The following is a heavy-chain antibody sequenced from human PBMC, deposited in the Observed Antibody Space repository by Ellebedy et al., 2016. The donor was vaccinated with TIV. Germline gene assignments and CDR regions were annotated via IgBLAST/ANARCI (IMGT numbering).Heavy chain of an antibody. D-gene: IGHD2-15*01. CDR3: TSEGYCSGGSCYSSIDY. CDR2: IKSKTDGGTT. CDR1: GFTFSNAW. V-gene: IGHV3-15*01. J-gene: IGHJ4*02. Sequence: GESLKISCAASGFTFSNAWMRWVRQAPGKGLEWVGRIKSKTDGGTTDYAAPVKGRFTISRDDSKNTLYLQMNSLKTEDTAVYYCTSEGYCSGGSCYSSIDYWGQGTLVTVSS.